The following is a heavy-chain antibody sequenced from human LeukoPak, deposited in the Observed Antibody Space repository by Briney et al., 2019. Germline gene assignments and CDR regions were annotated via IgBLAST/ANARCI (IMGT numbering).Heavy chain of an antibody. D-gene: IGHD1-26*01. CDR3: ASLSGSYFVGAFDY. Sequence: GGSLRLSCAASGFTFDDYGMSWVRQAPGKGLEWVSGINWNGGSTGYAGSVKGRFTISRDNAKNSLYLQMNSLRAEDTALYYCASLSGSYFVGAFDYWGQGTLVTVSS. CDR2: INWNGGST. V-gene: IGHV3-20*04. J-gene: IGHJ4*02. CDR1: GFTFDDYG.